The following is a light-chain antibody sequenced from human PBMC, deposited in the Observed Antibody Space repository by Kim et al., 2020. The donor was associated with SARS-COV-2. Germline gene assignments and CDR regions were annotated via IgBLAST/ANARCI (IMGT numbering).Light chain of an antibody. CDR1: QSFSSW. Sequence: DIQMTQSPSTLSASVGDRVTITCRASQSFSSWLAWYQQKPGKVPKLLIYKTSILESGVPSRFSGSGSGTEFTLTISSLQPDDFATYFGQQYNNVPITFGQGTRLEIK. CDR3: QQYNNVPIT. J-gene: IGKJ5*01. CDR2: KTS. V-gene: IGKV1-5*03.